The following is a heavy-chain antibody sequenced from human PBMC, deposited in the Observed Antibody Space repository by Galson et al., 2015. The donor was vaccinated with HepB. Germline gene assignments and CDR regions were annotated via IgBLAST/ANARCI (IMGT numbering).Heavy chain of an antibody. J-gene: IGHJ2*01. CDR3: ARVSGDDWYFDL. V-gene: IGHV3-21*01. Sequence: SLRLSCAASGFTFSSYSMNWVRQAPGKGLEWVSSISSSSSYIYYADSVKGRFTISRDNAKNSLYLQMNSLRAEDTAVYYCARVSGDDWYFDLWGRGTLVTVSS. CDR2: ISSSSSYI. D-gene: IGHD7-27*01. CDR1: GFTFSSYS.